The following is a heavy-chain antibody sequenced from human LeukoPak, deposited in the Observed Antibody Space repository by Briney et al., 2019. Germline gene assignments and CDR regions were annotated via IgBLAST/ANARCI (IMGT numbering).Heavy chain of an antibody. V-gene: IGHV3-7*01. CDR3: GRVGAYYGSGSYSDY. Sequence: GGSLRLSCVASGLIFSNAWMSWVRQAPGKGLEWVANINQDGSEKYYVDSVKGRFTISRDNAKKSLYLQMNSLRAEDTAVYYCGRVGAYYGSGSYSDYWGQGTLVTVSS. CDR2: INQDGSEK. CDR1: GLIFSNAW. D-gene: IGHD3-10*01. J-gene: IGHJ4*02.